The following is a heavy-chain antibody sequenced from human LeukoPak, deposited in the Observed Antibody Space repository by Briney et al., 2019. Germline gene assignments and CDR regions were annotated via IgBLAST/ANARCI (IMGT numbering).Heavy chain of an antibody. V-gene: IGHV3-11*03. D-gene: IGHD2-2*01. CDR1: GFTFSDYY. Sequence: NSGGSLRLSCAASGFTFSDYYMSWIRQAPGKGLEWVSYISSSRSYTNYADSVKGRFTISRDNAKNSLYLQMNSLRAEDTAVYYCARSPRYCSSTSCQGGNWFDPWGQGTLVTVSS. CDR2: ISSSRSYT. CDR3: ARSPRYCSSTSCQGGNWFDP. J-gene: IGHJ5*02.